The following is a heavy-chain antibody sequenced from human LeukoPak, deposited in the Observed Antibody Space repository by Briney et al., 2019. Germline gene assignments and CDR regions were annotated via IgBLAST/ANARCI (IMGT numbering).Heavy chain of an antibody. CDR2: IRYDGSNK. Sequence: GGCLRLSCAAAGFTFSSYGMRWVRQAPGGGLEWVAYIRYDGSNKYYADSVKGRFTISRDNSKNTLYLQMNSLRAEDTAVYYCAKGESITYYYDSSGYGWGQGTLVTVSS. D-gene: IGHD3-22*01. J-gene: IGHJ4*02. CDR3: AKGESITYYYDSSGYG. V-gene: IGHV3-30*02. CDR1: GFTFSSYG.